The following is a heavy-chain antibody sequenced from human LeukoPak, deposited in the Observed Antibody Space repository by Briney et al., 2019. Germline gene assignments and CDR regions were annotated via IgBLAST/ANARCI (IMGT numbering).Heavy chain of an antibody. Sequence: GGSLRLSCAASGFTFNNYWMSWVRQVPGKGLQLVANIKQDGSAKFYVDSVKGRFTISRDNTKNSLYLQMNSLRVEDTAVYYCARGDFSDYGDYVDAFDIWGQGTMVTVSS. D-gene: IGHD4-17*01. CDR1: GFTFNNYW. J-gene: IGHJ3*02. CDR2: IKQDGSAK. CDR3: ARGDFSDYGDYVDAFDI. V-gene: IGHV3-7*01.